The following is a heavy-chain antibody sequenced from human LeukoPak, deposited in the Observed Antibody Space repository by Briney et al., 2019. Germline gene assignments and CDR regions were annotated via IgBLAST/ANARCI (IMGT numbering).Heavy chain of an antibody. J-gene: IGHJ6*03. CDR3: AREAYYYYMDV. Sequence: GASVKVSCKASGYTFTGYYMHWVRQAPGQGLEWMGWISAYNGNTNYAQKLQGRVTMTTDTSTSTAYMELRSLRSDDTAVYYCAREAYYYYMDVWGKGTTVTVSS. CDR2: ISAYNGNT. V-gene: IGHV1-18*04. CDR1: GYTFTGYY.